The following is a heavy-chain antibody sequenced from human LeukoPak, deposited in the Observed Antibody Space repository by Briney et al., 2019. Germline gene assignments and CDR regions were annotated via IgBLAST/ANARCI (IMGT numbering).Heavy chain of an antibody. Sequence: GGSLRLSCAASGFTFSGYWMSWVRQTAEKGLEWVANIKQDGYEKYYVDSVKGRFTISRDNAKNSLYLQMNSLRADDTAVYYCARVGPPRQQEYYYGMDVWGQGTTVTVSS. V-gene: IGHV3-7*01. CDR2: IKQDGYEK. D-gene: IGHD6-6*01. CDR3: ARVGPPRQQEYYYGMDV. J-gene: IGHJ6*02. CDR1: GFTFSGYW.